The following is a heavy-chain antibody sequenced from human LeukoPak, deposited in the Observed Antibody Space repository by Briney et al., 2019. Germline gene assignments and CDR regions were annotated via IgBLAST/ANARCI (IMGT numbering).Heavy chain of an antibody. CDR2: IIPILGIA. J-gene: IGHJ4*02. CDR3: ARESYSGNPYFDY. V-gene: IGHV1-69*04. D-gene: IGHD4-23*01. CDR1: GGTFSSYA. Sequence: GSSVKVSCKSSGGTFSSYAIIWVRQAPGQGLDWMGRIIPILGIANYAQKFQGRVTITADKSTSTAYMELSSLRSEDTAMYYCARESYSGNPYFDYWGQGTLVTVSS.